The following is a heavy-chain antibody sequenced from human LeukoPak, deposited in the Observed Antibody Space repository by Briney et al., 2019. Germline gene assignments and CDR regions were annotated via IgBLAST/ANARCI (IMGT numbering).Heavy chain of an antibody. D-gene: IGHD3-22*01. CDR3: ARGRYYYDSSGYWYYSDY. V-gene: IGHV4-34*01. CDR1: GGSFSGYY. Sequence: PSETLSLTCAVYGGSFSGYYWSWIRQPPGKGLEWIGEINHSGSTNYNPPLKSRVTISVDTSKNQFSLKLSSVTAADTAVYYCARGRYYYDSSGYWYYSDYWGQGTLVTVSS. CDR2: INHSGST. J-gene: IGHJ4*02.